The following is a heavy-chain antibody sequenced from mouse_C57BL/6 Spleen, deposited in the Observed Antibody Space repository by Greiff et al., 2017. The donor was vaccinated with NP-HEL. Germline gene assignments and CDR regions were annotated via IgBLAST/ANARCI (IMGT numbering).Heavy chain of an antibody. Sequence: VQLQESGAELVKPGASVKISCKASGYAFSSYWMNWVKQRPGKGLEWIGQIYPGDGDTNYNGKFKGKATLTADKSSSTAYMQLSSLTSEDSAVYFCARKTTVVAGDWYFDVWGTGTTVTVSS. J-gene: IGHJ1*03. CDR1: GYAFSSYW. CDR2: IYPGDGDT. V-gene: IGHV1-80*01. D-gene: IGHD1-1*01. CDR3: ARKTTVVAGDWYFDV.